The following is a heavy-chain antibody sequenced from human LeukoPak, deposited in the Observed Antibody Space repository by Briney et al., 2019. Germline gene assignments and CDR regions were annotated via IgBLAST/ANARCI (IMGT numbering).Heavy chain of an antibody. CDR2: IYSGGSI. J-gene: IGHJ3*02. Sequence: PGGSLRLSCAASGLIVSSNYMTWVRQAPGKGLEWVSVIYSGGSIHYADSVKGRFTISRDNSGNTLYLQMNSLRAEDTAVYYCARALNGFDIRGPGTLVTVSS. CDR3: ARALNGFDI. V-gene: IGHV3-53*01. CDR1: GLIVSSNY.